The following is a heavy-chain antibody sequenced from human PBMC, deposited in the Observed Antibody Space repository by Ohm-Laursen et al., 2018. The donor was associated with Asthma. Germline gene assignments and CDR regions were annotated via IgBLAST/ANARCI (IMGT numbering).Heavy chain of an antibody. Sequence: SVKVSCKASGYTFTGYYMHWVRQAPGQGLEWMGWINPNSGGTNYAQKFQGWVTMTRDTSTSTVYMELSSLRSEDTAVYYCARVYYYDSSGYYYGFGYWGQGTLVTVSS. CDR2: INPNSGGT. V-gene: IGHV1-2*04. CDR3: ARVYYYDSSGYYYGFGY. D-gene: IGHD3-22*01. CDR1: GYTFTGYY. J-gene: IGHJ4*02.